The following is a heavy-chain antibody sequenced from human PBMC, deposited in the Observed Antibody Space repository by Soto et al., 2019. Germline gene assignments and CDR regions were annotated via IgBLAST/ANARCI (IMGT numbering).Heavy chain of an antibody. CDR3: ARGGTAMFYYYYGMDV. V-gene: IGHV4-4*07. CDR2: IYTSGST. CDR1: GGSISSYY. Sequence: SETLSLTCTVSGGSISSYYWSWIRQPAGEGLEWIGRIYTSGSTNYNPSLKSRVTMSVDTSKNQFSLKLSSVTAADTAVYYCARGGTAMFYYYYGMDVWGQGTTVTVSS. J-gene: IGHJ6*02. D-gene: IGHD5-18*01.